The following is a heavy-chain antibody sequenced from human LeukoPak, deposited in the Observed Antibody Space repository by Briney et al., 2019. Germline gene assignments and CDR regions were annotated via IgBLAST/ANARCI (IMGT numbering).Heavy chain of an antibody. CDR3: ARDLGAAAGYWDFDL. D-gene: IGHD6-13*01. J-gene: IGHJ2*01. CDR1: GFTFSYYQ. Sequence: GGSLRHSCAASGFTFSYYQMNWVRQAPGKGLEWVSYISSSGSALYYADPVRGRFTISRDDAKNSLYLQMNSLRDEDTAVYYCARDLGAAAGYWDFDLWGRGTLVTVSS. CDR2: ISSSGSAL. V-gene: IGHV3-48*02.